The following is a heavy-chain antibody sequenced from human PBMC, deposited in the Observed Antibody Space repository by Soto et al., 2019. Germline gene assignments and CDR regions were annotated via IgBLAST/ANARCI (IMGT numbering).Heavy chain of an antibody. CDR3: ARDLSYWSLLIDH. CDR1: GFSLSRYG. V-gene: IGHV3-33*01. Sequence: QVQVVESGGGVVQPGGSLRLSCTAPGFSLSRYGLHWIRQAPGKGLEWVAGLWSNGITRSYADSVKGRFTISRDTSENMLYLQMNSLGAEDTAVYYCARDLSYWSLLIDHWGQGTLVTVSS. D-gene: IGHD2-8*02. CDR2: LWSNGITR. J-gene: IGHJ4*02.